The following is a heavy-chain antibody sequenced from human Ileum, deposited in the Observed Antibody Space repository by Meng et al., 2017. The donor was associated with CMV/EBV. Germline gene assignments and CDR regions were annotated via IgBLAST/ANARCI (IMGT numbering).Heavy chain of an antibody. D-gene: IGHD3-10*01. V-gene: IGHV3-21*06. CDR1: GFTLSNYS. CDR3: ARDPDRDFYGTGRCIDF. J-gene: IGHJ4*02. Sequence: GGFLRPSFAASGFTLSNYSIHWFRQVPGKGLEWVSFISALNFIYYADSLEGRFTISRDNARNSVYLPMNSLRDEDTALYYCARDPDRDFYGTGRCIDFWGRGTQVTVSS. CDR2: ISALNFI.